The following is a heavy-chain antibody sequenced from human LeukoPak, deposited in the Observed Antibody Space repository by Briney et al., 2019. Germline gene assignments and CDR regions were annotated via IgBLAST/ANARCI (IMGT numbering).Heavy chain of an antibody. D-gene: IGHD3-10*01. CDR2: IYYSGST. Sequence: SQTLSLTCTVSGASISSGGYYWSWLRQHPGKGLEWIGYIYYSGSTYYNPSLKSRVTISVDTSKNQFSLTLSSVTAADTAVYYCARGRRFGESSDDYYYYGMDVWGQGTTVTVSS. J-gene: IGHJ6*02. CDR3: ARGRRFGESSDDYYYYGMDV. V-gene: IGHV4-31*03. CDR1: GASISSGGYY.